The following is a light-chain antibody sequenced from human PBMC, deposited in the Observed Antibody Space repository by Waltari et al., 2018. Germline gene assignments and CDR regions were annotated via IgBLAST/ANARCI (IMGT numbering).Light chain of an antibody. J-gene: IGKJ1*01. CDR3: QNHERLPAT. CDR1: QSVSKY. CDR2: AAS. V-gene: IGKV3-20*01. Sequence: EIVLTQSPGTLSLSPGERATLSCRASQSVSKYLAWYQQRPGQAPRSLIYAASTRDTGIPDRFRGSGSGTDFSLTISRLEPEDFAVYYCQNHERLPATFGQGTKVEIK.